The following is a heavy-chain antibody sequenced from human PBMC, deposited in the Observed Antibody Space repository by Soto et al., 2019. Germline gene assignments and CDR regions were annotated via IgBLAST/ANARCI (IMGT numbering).Heavy chain of an antibody. Sequence: GGSLRLSCAASGFTFRSYWMQWVRQAPGKGLVWVSWINSDGSSTSYADSVKGRFTISRDNAKNTLYLQMNSLRAEDAAVYYCASGGSSLNFDSWGQGTLVTVSS. D-gene: IGHD6-6*01. J-gene: IGHJ4*02. CDR3: ASGGSSLNFDS. CDR1: GFTFRSYW. V-gene: IGHV3-74*01. CDR2: INSDGSST.